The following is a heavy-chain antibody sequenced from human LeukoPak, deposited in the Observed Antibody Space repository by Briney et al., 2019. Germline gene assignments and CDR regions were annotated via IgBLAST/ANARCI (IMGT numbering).Heavy chain of an antibody. J-gene: IGHJ4*02. CDR2: VSKYSGNA. Sequence: GASVRVSCRAANYXFSDYDITWVRQAPGQGLEWMGWVSKYSGNADYAPKFQGRVSMTTDTSTRTAYMELRSLRPDDTAVYFCAREDDRSFGAYDCWGQGTLVTVSS. D-gene: IGHD4-17*01. V-gene: IGHV1-18*01. CDR1: NYXFSDYD. CDR3: AREDDRSFGAYDC.